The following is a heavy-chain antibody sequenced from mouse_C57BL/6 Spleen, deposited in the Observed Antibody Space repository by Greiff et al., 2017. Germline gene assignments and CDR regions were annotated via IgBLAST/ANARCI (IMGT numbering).Heavy chain of an antibody. J-gene: IGHJ3*01. CDR2: IDPSDSYT. Sequence: QVQLQQSGAELVMPGASVKLSCKASGYTFTSYWMHWVKQRPGQGLEWIGEIDPSDSYTNYNQKFKGKSTLTVDKSSSTAYMQLSSLTSEDSAVYYCARGGDAHAYWGQGTLVTVSA. CDR1: GYTFTSYW. CDR3: ARGGDAHAY. D-gene: IGHD3-3*01. V-gene: IGHV1-69*01.